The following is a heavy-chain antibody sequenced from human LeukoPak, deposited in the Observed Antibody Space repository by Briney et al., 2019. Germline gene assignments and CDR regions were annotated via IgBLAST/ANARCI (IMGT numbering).Heavy chain of an antibody. CDR3: ATPSRGYSGYDYYFDY. V-gene: IGHV3-7*01. Sequence: SGGSLRLSCAASGFTFSSYWMSWVRQAPGKGLEWVANIKQDGSGKYYVDSVKGRFTISRDNAKNSLYLQMNSLRAEDTAVYYCATPSRGYSGYDYYFDYWGQGTLVTVSS. CDR1: GFTFSSYW. J-gene: IGHJ4*02. CDR2: IKQDGSGK. D-gene: IGHD5-12*01.